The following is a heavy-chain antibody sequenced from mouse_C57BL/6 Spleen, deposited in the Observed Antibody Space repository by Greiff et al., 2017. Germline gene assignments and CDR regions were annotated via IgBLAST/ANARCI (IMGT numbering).Heavy chain of an antibody. V-gene: IGHV10-3*01. CDR2: IRSKSSNYAT. D-gene: IGHD1-1*01. J-gene: IGHJ2*01. CDR1: GFTFNTYA. Sequence: DVQLVESGGGLVQPKGSLKLSCAASGFTFNTYAMHWVRQAPGKGLEWVARIRSKSSNYATYYADSVKDRFTISRDDSQSMLYLQMNNLKTEDTAMYYCVREDGSSYGFDYWGQGTTLTVSS. CDR3: VREDGSSYGFDY.